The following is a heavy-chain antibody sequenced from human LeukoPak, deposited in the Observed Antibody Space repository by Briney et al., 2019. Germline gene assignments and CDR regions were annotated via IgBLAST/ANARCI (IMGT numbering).Heavy chain of an antibody. V-gene: IGHV3-53*01. J-gene: IGHJ6*02. CDR2: IYSGGST. CDR1: GFTFSTCA. CDR3: ARVSGHYYYGMDV. Sequence: GGSLRLSCAASGFTFSTCAMSWVRKAPGKGLEWVSVIYSGGSTYYADSVKGRCTISRENSKNTLYLQRTSLRAEDTAVYYCARVSGHYYYGMDVWGQGTTVTVSS. D-gene: IGHD1-26*01.